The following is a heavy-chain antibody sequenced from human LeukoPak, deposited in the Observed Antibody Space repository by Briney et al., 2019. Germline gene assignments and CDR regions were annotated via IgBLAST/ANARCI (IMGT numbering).Heavy chain of an antibody. D-gene: IGHD6-19*01. CDR2: ISYDGSNK. J-gene: IGHJ4*02. V-gene: IGHV3-30*04. CDR1: GFTFSSYA. CDR3: AKSNQGSGWYYFDY. Sequence: GGSLRLSCAASGFTFSSYAMHWVRQAPGKGLEWVAVISYDGSNKYYADSVKGRFTISRDNSKNTLYLQMNSLRAEDTAVYYCAKSNQGSGWYYFDYWGQGTLVTVSS.